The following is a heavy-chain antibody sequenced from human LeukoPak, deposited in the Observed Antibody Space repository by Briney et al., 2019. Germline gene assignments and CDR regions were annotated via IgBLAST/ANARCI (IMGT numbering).Heavy chain of an antibody. Sequence: GESLKISCKASGYSFTSYWIGWVRQMPGKGLEWMGIIFPDDSDTRYSPSFQGQVTISADKSINTAYLQWSSLKASDTAMYYCARPGIAAVFDAFDIWGQGTMVTVSS. V-gene: IGHV5-51*01. CDR1: GYSFTSYW. J-gene: IGHJ3*02. CDR2: IFPDDSDT. D-gene: IGHD6-13*01. CDR3: ARPGIAAVFDAFDI.